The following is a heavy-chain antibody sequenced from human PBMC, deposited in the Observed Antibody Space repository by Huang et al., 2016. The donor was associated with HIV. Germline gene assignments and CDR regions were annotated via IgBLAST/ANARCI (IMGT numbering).Heavy chain of an antibody. V-gene: IGHV1-18*01. CDR3: ARDHWYPLQNWFDL. CDR2: ISAYNCNT. CDR1: GYIFTKYG. J-gene: IGHJ5*01. Sequence: QVELVQSGAEVKRPGASVRVSCKAAGYIFTKYGINWVRQAPGQGVVWMGWISAYNCNTNYAEKVQGKVTLTRDTSATTAYMELRDVTSADTAVYYCARDHWYPLQNWFDLWGQGTLVTVSS. D-gene: IGHD1-1*01.